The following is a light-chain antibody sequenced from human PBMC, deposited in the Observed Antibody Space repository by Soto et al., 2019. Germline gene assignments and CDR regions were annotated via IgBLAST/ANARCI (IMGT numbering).Light chain of an antibody. J-gene: IGKJ1*01. CDR3: QQNYFTPRT. CDR2: AAS. Sequence: DRQMTQSGSCVDASVRGRVTITCRASQSISKYLNWYQQKPGKAPKLLIQAASTLQAGVPSRFSGSGSGTDFTLTISSLRPEDFATYYCQQNYFTPRTFGQGTKVDIK. V-gene: IGKV1-39*01. CDR1: QSISKY.